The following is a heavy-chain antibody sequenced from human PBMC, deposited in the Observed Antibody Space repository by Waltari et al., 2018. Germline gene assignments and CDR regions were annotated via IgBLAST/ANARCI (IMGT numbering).Heavy chain of an antibody. CDR3: AKNCDSRSCFDY. CDR1: GGSFSGYY. Sequence: QVQLQQWGAGLLKPSETLSLTCAVYGGSFSGYYWSWIRQPPGKGLEWIGEINHSGSTNYNPSLKSRVTISVDTSKNQFSLKLSSVTAADTAVYYCAKNCDSRSCFDYWGQGTLVTVSS. D-gene: IGHD1-26*01. CDR2: INHSGST. J-gene: IGHJ4*02. V-gene: IGHV4-34*01.